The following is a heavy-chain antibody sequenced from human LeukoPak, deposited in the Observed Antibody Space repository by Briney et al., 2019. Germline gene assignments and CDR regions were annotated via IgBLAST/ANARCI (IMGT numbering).Heavy chain of an antibody. V-gene: IGHV3-64D*09. D-gene: IGHD6-13*01. CDR1: GFTFSSYT. J-gene: IGHJ4*02. CDR2: ISPSGGST. CDR3: VKTIAVAGNFDY. Sequence: GGSLRLSCSASGFTFSSYTMHWVRQAPGKGLEYVSAISPSGGSTYYGDSVKGRFTISRDNSKKTLYLQMSSLRAEDTAVYYCVKTIAVAGNFDYWGQGTLVTVS.